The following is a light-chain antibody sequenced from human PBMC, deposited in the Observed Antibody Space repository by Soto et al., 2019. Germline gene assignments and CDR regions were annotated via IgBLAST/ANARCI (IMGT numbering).Light chain of an antibody. CDR1: SGHSNYA. J-gene: IGLJ7*01. CDR2: VNSGGSH. CDR3: QTLGTGSAIVV. V-gene: IGLV4-69*01. Sequence: QLVLTQSPSASASRGASVKLTCTLSSGHSNYAIAWHQQQPEKGPRYLMKVNSGGSHIKGDGIPDRFSGSSSGAERYLFISSLQSEDESDYYCQTLGTGSAIVVFVGGTQLTVL.